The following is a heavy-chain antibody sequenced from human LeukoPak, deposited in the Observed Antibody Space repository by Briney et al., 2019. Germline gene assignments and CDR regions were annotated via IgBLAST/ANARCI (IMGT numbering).Heavy chain of an antibody. Sequence: SETLSLTCTVSGGSISSYYWSWIRQPAGKGLEWIGRIYTSGSTNYNPSLKSRVTMSVDTSKNQFSLKLSSVTAADTAVYYCARAQYSSGWSINWFDPWGQGTLVTVSS. V-gene: IGHV4-4*07. CDR3: ARAQYSSGWSINWFDP. CDR1: GGSISSYY. D-gene: IGHD6-19*01. CDR2: IYTSGST. J-gene: IGHJ5*02.